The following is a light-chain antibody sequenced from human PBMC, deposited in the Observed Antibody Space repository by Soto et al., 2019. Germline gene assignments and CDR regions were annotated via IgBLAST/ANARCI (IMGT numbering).Light chain of an antibody. V-gene: IGLV1-51*01. CDR3: GTWDNSLSAGV. J-gene: IGLJ3*02. CDR1: GSNIGNNY. CDR2: DNN. Sequence: QSVLTQPPSVSAAPGQKVTISCSGSGSNIGNNYVSWYQQFPGTAPKLLIYDNNKRPSGIPDRFSGSKSGTSATLGITGLQTGDEADYYCGTWDNSLSAGVFGGGTKLTVL.